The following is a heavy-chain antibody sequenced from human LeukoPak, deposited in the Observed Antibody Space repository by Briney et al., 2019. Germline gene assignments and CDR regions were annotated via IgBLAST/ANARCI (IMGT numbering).Heavy chain of an antibody. CDR1: GFPFSNAW. D-gene: IGHD2-21*02. V-gene: IGHV3-15*01. CDR2: IKSKTDGGTT. Sequence: GGSLRLSCAASGFPFSNAWMSWVRQAPGKGLEWLGRIKSKTDGGTTDYAAPVKGRFTISRDDSKNTLYLQMNSLKTEDTAVYYCTTDLIGVTYYWFDPWGQGTLVTVSS. CDR3: TTDLIGVTYYWFDP. J-gene: IGHJ5*02.